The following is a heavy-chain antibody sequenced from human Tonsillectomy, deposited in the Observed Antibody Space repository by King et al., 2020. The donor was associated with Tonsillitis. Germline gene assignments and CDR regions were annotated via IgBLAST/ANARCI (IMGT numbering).Heavy chain of an antibody. CDR1: GFSLSTDEML. V-gene: IGHV2-70*04. J-gene: IGHJ5*02. CDR3: TRSQAGSNWFDP. CDR2: IDCDDEK. Sequence: TLKESGPALVKPTQTLTLTCTFSGFSLSTDEMLGSWVRQPPGKALEWFARIDCDDEKFYSTSLKTRLTISRATSKNQVVLRMTNMDPGDTATYYCTRSQAGSNWFDPWGRGTLVTVSS.